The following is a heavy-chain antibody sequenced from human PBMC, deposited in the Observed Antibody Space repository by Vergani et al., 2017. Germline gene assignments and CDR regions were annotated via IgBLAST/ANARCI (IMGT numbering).Heavy chain of an antibody. J-gene: IGHJ4*02. CDR2: IIPIFGTA. CDR3: ARAVMNGPDY. CDR1: GGTFSSYA. V-gene: IGHV1-69*05. D-gene: IGHD1-1*01. Sequence: QVQLVQSGAEVKKPGSSVKVSCKASGGTFSSYAISWVRQAPGQGLEWMGRIIPIFGTANYAQKFQGRVTMTRDTSISTAYMGLSRLRSDDTAVYYCARAVMNGPDYWGQGTLVTVSS.